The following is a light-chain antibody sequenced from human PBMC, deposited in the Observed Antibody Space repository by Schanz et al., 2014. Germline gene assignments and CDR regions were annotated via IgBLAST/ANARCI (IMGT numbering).Light chain of an antibody. V-gene: IGKV1-33*01. CDR2: DAS. CDR1: QSISSY. CDR3: QQYDNLPPLT. Sequence: DIQMTQSPSSLSASVGDRVTITCRASQSISSYLNWYQQKPGKAPKLLIYDASNLETGVPSRFSGSGSGTDFTFTISSLQPEDIATYYCQQYDNLPPLTFGGGTKVEIK. J-gene: IGKJ4*01.